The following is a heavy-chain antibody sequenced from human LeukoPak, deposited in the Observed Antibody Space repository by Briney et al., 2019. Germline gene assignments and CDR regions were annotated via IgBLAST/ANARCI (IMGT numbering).Heavy chain of an antibody. Sequence: SETLSLTCTVSGGSISSSSYYWGWIRQPPGKGLEWIGSIYYSGSTYYDPSLKSRVTISVDTSKNQFSLKLSSVTAADTAVYYCARQSGSSSENYYYYYMDVWGKGTTVTVSS. J-gene: IGHJ6*03. CDR1: GGSISSSSYY. V-gene: IGHV4-39*01. CDR2: IYYSGST. D-gene: IGHD6-6*01. CDR3: ARQSGSSSENYYYYYMDV.